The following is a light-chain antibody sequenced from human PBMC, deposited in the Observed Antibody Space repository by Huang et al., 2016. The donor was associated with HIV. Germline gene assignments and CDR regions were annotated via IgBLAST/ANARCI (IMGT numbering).Light chain of an antibody. J-gene: IGKJ1*01. CDR3: QKYDSAPRT. Sequence: DIQMTQSPPSLSAFVGDRVTITCRASQAISNYLAWYQLTPGKGPKLLIYGASTLQSVVPSRFSGSGAGTDFTLTISSLQPEDVAVYFCQKYDSAPRTFGQGTRVEIK. CDR1: QAISNY. CDR2: GAS. V-gene: IGKV1-27*01.